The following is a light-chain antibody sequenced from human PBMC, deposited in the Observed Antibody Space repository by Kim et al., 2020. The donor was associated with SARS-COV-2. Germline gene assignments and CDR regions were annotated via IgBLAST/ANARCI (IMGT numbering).Light chain of an antibody. CDR1: QSISIF. CDR3: QKYNSAPWT. V-gene: IGKV1-27*01. J-gene: IGKJ1*01. Sequence: AAVGDRVTITCRASQSISIFLAWYPQKPGKGPKLRIYAASTLQSGVPSRFTGSGSWTDFTLTISSLQPEDVATYYCQKYNSAPWTFGQGTKVEIK. CDR2: AAS.